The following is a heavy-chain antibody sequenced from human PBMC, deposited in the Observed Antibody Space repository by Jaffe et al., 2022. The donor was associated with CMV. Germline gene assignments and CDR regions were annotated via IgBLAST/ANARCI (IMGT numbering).Heavy chain of an antibody. V-gene: IGHV3-23*04. D-gene: IGHD2-15*01. CDR2: IGATGTGT. CDR3: AKDRSVVAAMGGMDV. Sequence: EVHLVESGGGLVQPGGSLRLSCAASGFTFSSYAMSWVRQAPGKGLEWVSAIGATGTGTYYADSVKAWVTISRDNSKNTLFLQMNSLRAEDTAVYYCAKDRSVVAAMGGMDVWGKGTTVTVSS. J-gene: IGHJ6*04. CDR1: GFTFSSYA.